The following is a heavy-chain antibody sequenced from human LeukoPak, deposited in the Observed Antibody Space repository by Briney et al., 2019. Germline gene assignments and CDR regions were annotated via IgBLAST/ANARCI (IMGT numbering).Heavy chain of an antibody. CDR1: GFTFSDYY. J-gene: IGHJ4*02. V-gene: IGHV3-11*01. CDR3: ARPVDYYYDSSGYFGY. Sequence: GGSLRLSCAASGFTFSDYYMSWIRQAPGKGLEWVSYISSSGSTIYYADSVKGRFTISRDNAKNSLYLQMNSLRAEDTAVYYCARPVDYYYDSSGYFGYWGQGTLVTVSS. CDR2: ISSSGSTI. D-gene: IGHD3-22*01.